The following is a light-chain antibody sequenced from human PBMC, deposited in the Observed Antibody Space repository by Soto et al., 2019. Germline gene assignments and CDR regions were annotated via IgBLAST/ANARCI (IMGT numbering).Light chain of an antibody. Sequence: QSVLTQSPSASAAPGQKVTISCSGSSSNIGNNYVSWYQQLPGTAPKLLIYENNKRPSGIPDRFSGSKSGTSATLGITGLQTGDEADYYCGTWDSSLSAGVFGTGTKVTVL. J-gene: IGLJ1*01. V-gene: IGLV1-51*02. CDR2: ENN. CDR3: GTWDSSLSAGV. CDR1: SSNIGNNY.